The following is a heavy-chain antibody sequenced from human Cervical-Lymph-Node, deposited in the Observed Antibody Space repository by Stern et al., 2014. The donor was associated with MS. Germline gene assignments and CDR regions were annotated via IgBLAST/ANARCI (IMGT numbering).Heavy chain of an antibody. CDR1: GFTFSNYG. J-gene: IGHJ4*02. CDR2: ISYDADVK. D-gene: IGHD1-1*01. Sequence: VQLVESGGGVVQPGTSLRLSCAVSGFTFSNYGMQWVRQAPGKGLEWVAVISYDADVKFYADSVKGRFTISRDTPKNTMYLQLNSLKVEDTAVYFCAKKSVGTTGTTTAFDYWGQGTLVTVSS. CDR3: AKKSVGTTGTTTAFDY. V-gene: IGHV3-30*18.